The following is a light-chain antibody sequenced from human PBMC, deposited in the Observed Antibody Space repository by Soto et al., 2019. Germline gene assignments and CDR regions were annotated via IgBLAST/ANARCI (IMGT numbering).Light chain of an antibody. Sequence: EIVMTQSPATLSVSPGERATLSCRASQSVGSNLAWYQLKPGQAPRLLIYGASTRATGIPARFRGSGSGTDFTLIISSLQSEDFAIYFCQQYNNWPPDRTFGQGTKLEIK. J-gene: IGKJ1*01. V-gene: IGKV3-15*01. CDR2: GAS. CDR1: QSVGSN. CDR3: QQYNNWPPDRT.